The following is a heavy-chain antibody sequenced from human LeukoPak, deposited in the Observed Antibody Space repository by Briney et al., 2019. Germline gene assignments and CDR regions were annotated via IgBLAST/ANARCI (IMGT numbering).Heavy chain of an antibody. CDR2: IYYSGTT. V-gene: IGHV4-59*08. J-gene: IGHJ3*02. D-gene: IGHD6-19*01. CDR3: ARHRSGFAGVSFDI. Sequence: NPSETLSLTCTVSGGSISSYYWSWIRQPPGKRLEWIGFIYYSGTTNYNPSLRSRVTISVDTSKNQFSLNLSSVTAADTAVYYCARHRSGFAGVSFDIWGQGTMVTVSS. CDR1: GGSISSYY.